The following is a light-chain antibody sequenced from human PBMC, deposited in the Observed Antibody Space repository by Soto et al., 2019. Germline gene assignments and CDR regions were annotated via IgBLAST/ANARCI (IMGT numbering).Light chain of an antibody. CDR3: LQYHNLWA. CDR2: RAS. Sequence: ILMTQSPATVSGSPGESATLSCRASQNIYYNVAWYQQRPGQATSLLIYRASTRAPGVPARFSGSGSGTEFTLTISSLQPEDFTVYSCLQYHNLWACGQGTKVEI. J-gene: IGKJ1*01. V-gene: IGKV3-15*01. CDR1: QNIYYN.